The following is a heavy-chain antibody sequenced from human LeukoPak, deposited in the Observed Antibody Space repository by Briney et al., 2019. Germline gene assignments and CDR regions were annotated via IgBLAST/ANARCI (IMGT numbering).Heavy chain of an antibody. CDR1: GFTFSSYA. Sequence: QPGGSLRLSCAASGFTFSSYAMSWVRQAPGKGLEGVSAISGSGGSTYYADSVKGRFTISRDNSKNTLYLQMNSLRAEDTAVYYCAKAHLDYGGTHFDYWGQGTLVTVSS. D-gene: IGHD4-17*01. J-gene: IGHJ4*02. CDR2: ISGSGGST. CDR3: AKAHLDYGGTHFDY. V-gene: IGHV3-23*01.